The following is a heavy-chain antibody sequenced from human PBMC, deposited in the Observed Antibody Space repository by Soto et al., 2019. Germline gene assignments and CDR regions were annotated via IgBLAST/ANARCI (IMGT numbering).Heavy chain of an antibody. V-gene: IGHV3-7*01. Sequence: LRLSCAVSGFTCGSYWMHWDRLIPGKGRARVAYIKPDDSATYYVDSVQGRITISRDNAKNSLYLQMNSLRVEDTSVYYCARAGYCGPGCYYYFDYWGQGTLVTVSS. CDR1: GFTCGSYW. CDR2: IKPDDSAT. CDR3: ARAGYCGPGCYYYFDY. D-gene: IGHD2-21*02. J-gene: IGHJ4*02.